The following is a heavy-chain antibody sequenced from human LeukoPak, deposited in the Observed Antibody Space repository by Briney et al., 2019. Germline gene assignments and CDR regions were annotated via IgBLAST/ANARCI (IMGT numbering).Heavy chain of an antibody. D-gene: IGHD4-23*01. Sequence: GGSLRLSCAASGFTVSSNYMSWVRQAPGKGLEWVSSISGTSGNTYYADSVKGRFTISRDNSKNTLYLQMNNLRAEDTAVYYCAKDRSTVVTHFDYWGQGTLVIVSS. CDR3: AKDRSTVVTHFDY. V-gene: IGHV3-23*01. CDR2: ISGTSGNT. CDR1: GFTVSSNY. J-gene: IGHJ4*02.